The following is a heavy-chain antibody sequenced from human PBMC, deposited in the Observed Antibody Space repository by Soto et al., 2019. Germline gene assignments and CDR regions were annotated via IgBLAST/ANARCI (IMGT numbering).Heavy chain of an antibody. J-gene: IGHJ5*02. D-gene: IGHD6-19*01. Sequence: GASVKVSCKASGYTFTGYYMHWVRQAPGQGLEWMGWINPNGGGTNYAQKFQGRVTMTEDTSTDTAYMELSSLRSEDTAVYYCATEGSSGWYTNWFDPWGQRTLVTVSS. CDR2: INPNGGGT. CDR1: GYTFTGYY. CDR3: ATEGSSGWYTNWFDP. V-gene: IGHV1-2*02.